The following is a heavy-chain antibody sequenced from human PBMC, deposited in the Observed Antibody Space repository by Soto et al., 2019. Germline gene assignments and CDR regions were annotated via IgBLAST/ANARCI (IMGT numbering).Heavy chain of an antibody. CDR1: GYTFTSCG. CDR3: ATSDVVVVADAFDI. D-gene: IGHD2-15*01. V-gene: IGHV1-18*01. CDR2: ISAYNGNT. J-gene: IGHJ3*02. Sequence: ASVKVSCKASGYTFTSCGISWVRQAPGQGLEWMGWISAYNGNTNYAQKLQGRVTMTTDTSTSTAYMELRSLRSDDTAVYYCATSDVVVVADAFDIWGQGTMVTVSS.